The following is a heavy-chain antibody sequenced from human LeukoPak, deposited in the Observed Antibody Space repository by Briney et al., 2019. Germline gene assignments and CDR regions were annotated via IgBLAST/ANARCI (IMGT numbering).Heavy chain of an antibody. Sequence: PGGSLRLSCAASGFTFSSDGMTWVRQAPGKGLEWVSSISGGSTYYADSVKGRFTISRDNSKNTLYLQMNSLRAEDTAVYYCAKGGYNYGYVDYWGQGTLVTVSS. CDR1: GFTFSSDG. CDR3: AKGGYNYGYVDY. V-gene: IGHV3-23*01. CDR2: ISGGST. J-gene: IGHJ4*02. D-gene: IGHD5-18*01.